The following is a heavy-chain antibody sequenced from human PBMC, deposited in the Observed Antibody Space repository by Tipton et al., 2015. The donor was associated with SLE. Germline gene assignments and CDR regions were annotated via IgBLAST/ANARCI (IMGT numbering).Heavy chain of an antibody. CDR2: IYFTGST. Sequence: TLSLTCAVSGGSISSYYWSGIRQPPGKGLEWIGYIYFTGSTNYNPSLKSRVTISVDMSKNQFSLKLSSVTAADTAVYYCARDRGYCSGGSCEGFDYWGQG. CDR1: GGSISSYY. CDR3: ARDRGYCSGGSCEGFDY. D-gene: IGHD2-15*01. V-gene: IGHV4-59*01. J-gene: IGHJ4*02.